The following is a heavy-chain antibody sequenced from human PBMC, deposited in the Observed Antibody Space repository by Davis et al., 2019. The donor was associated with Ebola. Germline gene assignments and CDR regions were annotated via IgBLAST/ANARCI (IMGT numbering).Heavy chain of an antibody. J-gene: IGHJ4*02. CDR1: GFTFSSYW. CDR3: ARGKLWFNY. Sequence: GSLRLSCAASGFTFSSYWMSWIRQPPGKGLEWIGEINHSGSTNYNPSLKSRVTISVDTSKNQFSLKLSSVTAADTAVYYCARGKLWFNYWGQGTLVTVSS. D-gene: IGHD5-18*01. V-gene: IGHV4-34*01. CDR2: INHSGST.